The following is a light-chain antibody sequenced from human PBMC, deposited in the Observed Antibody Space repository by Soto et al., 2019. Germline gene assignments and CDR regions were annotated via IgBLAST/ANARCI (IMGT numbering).Light chain of an antibody. CDR3: CSYAGDYSYV. V-gene: IGLV2-11*01. Sequence: QSALTQPRSVSGSPGQSVTISCTGTSSNVGAYNYVSWYQQHPGKAPKLIIYGVSHRPSGVPDRFSGSKSGNTASLTISGLQAEDEADYYCCSYAGDYSYVFVTGTKLTVL. CDR1: SSNVGAYNY. CDR2: GVS. J-gene: IGLJ1*01.